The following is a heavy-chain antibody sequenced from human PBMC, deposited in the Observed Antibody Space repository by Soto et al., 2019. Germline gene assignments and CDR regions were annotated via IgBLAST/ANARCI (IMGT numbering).Heavy chain of an antibody. CDR2: INYSGRT. Sequence: QVQLQESGPGLVKPSQTLSLTCTVSGGSISSGDYYWSWIRQPPGKGLEWIGSINYSGRTSYNPSLKSRVTISVDTSKNQFSLKLTSVTAADTAVYYCASRPSSPYFDYWGQGTLVTVSS. CDR1: GGSISSGDYY. CDR3: ASRPSSPYFDY. J-gene: IGHJ4*02. V-gene: IGHV4-30-4*01. D-gene: IGHD6-13*01.